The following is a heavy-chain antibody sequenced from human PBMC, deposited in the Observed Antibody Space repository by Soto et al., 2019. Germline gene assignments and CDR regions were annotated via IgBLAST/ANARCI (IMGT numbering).Heavy chain of an antibody. CDR3: ARNGYCSGGSCYPTTWFDP. CDR1: GGSISSYY. Sequence: PSETLSLTCTVSGGSISSYYWSWIRQPPGKGLEWIGYIYYSGSTNYNPSLKSRVTISVDTSKNQFSLKLSPVTAADTAVYYCARNGYCSGGSCYPTTWFDPWGQGTLVTVSS. D-gene: IGHD2-15*01. J-gene: IGHJ5*02. CDR2: IYYSGST. V-gene: IGHV4-59*08.